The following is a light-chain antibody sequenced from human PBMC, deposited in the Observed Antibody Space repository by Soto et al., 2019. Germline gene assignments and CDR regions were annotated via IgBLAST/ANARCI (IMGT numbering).Light chain of an antibody. CDR3: QVCHSSNDHCV. J-gene: IGLJ1*01. CDR1: NIGSQS. CDR2: DDS. V-gene: IGLV3-21*02. Sequence: SYELTQPPSVSVAPGRTARITCGGDNIGSQSVHWYQQRPNQAPVLVVYDDSDRPSGIPERFSGSNSGNTATLTISRVEAGDEADFYCQVCHSSNDHCVFGSGTKVTVL.